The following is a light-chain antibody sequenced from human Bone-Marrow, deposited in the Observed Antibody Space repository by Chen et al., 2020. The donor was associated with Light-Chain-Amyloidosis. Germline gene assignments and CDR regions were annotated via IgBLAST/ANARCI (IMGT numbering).Light chain of an antibody. V-gene: IGLV2-14*01. CDR2: EVT. CDR3: SSYTSTNTLV. J-gene: IGLJ1*01. Sequence: QSALTQPASVSGSPGQSITISCTGTSSDVGGDNHVSWYQQHPAKAPNLMLSEVTNHPSWVPDRFSGAKSDNSALLTISGHQAEAETDYCWSSYTSTNTLVFGRGTRVTVL. CDR1: SSDVGGDNH.